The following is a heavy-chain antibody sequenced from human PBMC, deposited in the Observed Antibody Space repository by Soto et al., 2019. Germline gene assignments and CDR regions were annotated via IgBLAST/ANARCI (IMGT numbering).Heavy chain of an antibody. D-gene: IGHD3-10*01. CDR2: VTHDGTER. Sequence: QVQLVASGGGVVQPGRSLSLSCAASGFTLSGHGLHWDRQAPGKGLEWVAVVTHDGTERHYPDSVKGRFTITRDISKNTFYLQMNSLRVEATAMYYCAREKNSGYYRTVDYWGQGTLVTVSS. CDR3: AREKNSGYYRTVDY. J-gene: IGHJ4*02. CDR1: GFTLSGHG. V-gene: IGHV3-30*03.